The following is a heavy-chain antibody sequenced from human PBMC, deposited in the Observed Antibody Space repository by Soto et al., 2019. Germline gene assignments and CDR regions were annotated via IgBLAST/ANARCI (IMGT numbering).Heavy chain of an antibody. V-gene: IGHV3-21*01. Sequence: EVQLVESGGGLVKPGGSLRLSCAASGFTFSSYSMNWVRQAPGKGLEWVSSISSSSSYIYYADSVKGRFTISRDNAKNSLYLQMNSLRAEDTAVYYCARGRPGIAVAAKGPGMDVWGQGTTVTVSS. CDR1: GFTFSSYS. CDR3: ARGRPGIAVAAKGPGMDV. D-gene: IGHD6-19*01. CDR2: ISSSSSYI. J-gene: IGHJ6*02.